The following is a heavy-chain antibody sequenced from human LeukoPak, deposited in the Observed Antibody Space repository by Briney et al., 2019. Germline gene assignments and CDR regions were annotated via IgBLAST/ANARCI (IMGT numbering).Heavy chain of an antibody. J-gene: IGHJ4*02. CDR2: IYYSGST. CDR3: ARISIVLMVYAMDY. V-gene: IGHV4-39*01. CDR1: GGSISSSSYY. Sequence: SETLSLTWTVSGGSISSSSYYWGWIRQPPGKGLEWIGSIYYSGSTCYNPSLKSRVTISVDTSKNQFSLKLSSVTAAGTAVYYCARISIVLMVYAMDYWGQGTLVTVSS. D-gene: IGHD2-8*01.